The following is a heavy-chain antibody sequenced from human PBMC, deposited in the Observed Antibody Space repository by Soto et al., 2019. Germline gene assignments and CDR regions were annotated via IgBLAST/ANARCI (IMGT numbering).Heavy chain of an antibody. D-gene: IGHD6-19*01. J-gene: IGHJ3*02. CDR3: ARRVYSSGWYRSDAFDI. V-gene: IGHV5-51*01. CDR2: IYPGDSDT. Sequence: GESLKISCKGSGYSFTSYWIGWVRQMPGKGLEWMGIIYPGDSDTRYSPSFQGQVTISADKSISTAYLQWSSLKASDTAMYYCARRVYSSGWYRSDAFDIWGQGTMVTVSS. CDR1: GYSFTSYW.